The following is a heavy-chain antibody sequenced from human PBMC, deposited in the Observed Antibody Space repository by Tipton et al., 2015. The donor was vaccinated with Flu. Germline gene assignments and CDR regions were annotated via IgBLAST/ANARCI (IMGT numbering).Heavy chain of an antibody. Sequence: TLSLTCTVSGGSISSYYWSWIRQPPGKGLEWIGYIYYSGSTNYNPSLKSRVTISVDTSKNQFSLKLSSVTAADTAVYYCARDQGSGSYYDYWGQGTLVTVSS. CDR2: IYYSGST. D-gene: IGHD3-10*01. V-gene: IGHV4-59*12. J-gene: IGHJ4*02. CDR1: GGSISSYY. CDR3: ARDQGSGSYYDY.